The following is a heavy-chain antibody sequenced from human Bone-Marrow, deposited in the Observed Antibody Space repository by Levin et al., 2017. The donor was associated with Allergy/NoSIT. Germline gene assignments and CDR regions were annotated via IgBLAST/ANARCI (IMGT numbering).Heavy chain of an antibody. CDR2: INRDGGDG. V-gene: IGHV3-7*02. J-gene: IGHJ4*02. D-gene: IGHD2-8*01. CDR1: GFTFSGYW. CDR3: ARNGAWSFEF. Sequence: SCASSGFTFSGYWMAWVRQAPGKGLEWVANINRDGGDGYYVDSVKGRFTIPRDKARNSLDLQMNSLRVEETAVYYCARNGAWSFEFWGQGTLVTVSS.